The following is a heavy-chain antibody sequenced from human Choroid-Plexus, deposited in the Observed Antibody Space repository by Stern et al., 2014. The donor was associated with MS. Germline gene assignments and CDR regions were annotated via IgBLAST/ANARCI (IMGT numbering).Heavy chain of an antibody. D-gene: IGHD2-15*01. CDR1: GFTFSNFG. CDR3: AKDRQWSTYFFDY. Sequence: VQLVESGGGVAQPGRPLILSCAASGFTFSNFGMHWVRQAPGKGLEWVALISDDGSEKYYADSVKGRFTIFRDNSKNTLYMHMNSLRAEATAVYYCAKDRQWSTYFFDYWGQGSLVTVSS. V-gene: IGHV3-30*18. CDR2: ISDDGSEK. J-gene: IGHJ4*02.